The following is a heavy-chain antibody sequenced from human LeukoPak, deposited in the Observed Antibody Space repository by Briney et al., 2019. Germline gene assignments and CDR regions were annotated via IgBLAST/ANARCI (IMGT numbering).Heavy chain of an antibody. CDR3: APRGDIEHSYGYGKWFDP. CDR2: INHSGST. D-gene: IGHD5-18*01. V-gene: IGHV4-34*01. J-gene: IGHJ5*02. Sequence: SETLSLTCAVYGGSFSGYYWSWIRQPPGKGLEWIGEINHSGSTNYNASLKSRVTVSIDSSKNQFSLRLSSVTAADTAVYYCAPRGDIEHSYGYGKWFDPWGQGTRVTVSS. CDR1: GGSFSGYY.